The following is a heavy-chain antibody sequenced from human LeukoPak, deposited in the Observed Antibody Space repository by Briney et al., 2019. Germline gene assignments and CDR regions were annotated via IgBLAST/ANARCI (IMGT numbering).Heavy chain of an antibody. Sequence: GGSLRLSCEASGLTFNKYWMTWVRQAPGKGLEWVANIKQDGSEKNYVDSVKGRFSISRDNSKNTLYLQMNSLRPEDTAVYYCARGGTGHYYASGTYYQSYYFDYWGQGSLVTVSS. J-gene: IGHJ4*02. V-gene: IGHV3-7*01. CDR2: IKQDGSEK. CDR1: GLTFNKYW. D-gene: IGHD3-10*01. CDR3: ARGGTGHYYASGTYYQSYYFDY.